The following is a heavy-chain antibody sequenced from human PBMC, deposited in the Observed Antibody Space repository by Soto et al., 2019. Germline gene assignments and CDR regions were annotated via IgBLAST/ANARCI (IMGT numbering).Heavy chain of an antibody. CDR2: INSDGSNR. CDR1: GFTFKNYW. Sequence: LRLSCEASGFTFKNYWMHWVRQAPGKGLVWVSRINSDGSNRRYADSVQGRFTISRDNAKNALFLQMNSLRAADTAVYFCVRRCNRPNCYGMDVWGQGTTVTVSS. J-gene: IGHJ6*02. D-gene: IGHD6-6*01. V-gene: IGHV3-74*01. CDR3: VRRCNRPNCYGMDV.